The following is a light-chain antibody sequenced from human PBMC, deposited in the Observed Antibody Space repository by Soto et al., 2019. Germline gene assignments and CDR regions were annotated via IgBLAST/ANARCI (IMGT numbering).Light chain of an antibody. J-gene: IGKJ3*01. Sequence: EIVLTQSPGTLSLSPGERATLSCRASQSVSSSYLAWYQQKPGQAPRLLIYGASSRATGIPDRFSGRGSGTDFTLTISRLGPEDFAVDYCQQYGSSPFTFGPGTKVDIK. V-gene: IGKV3-20*01. CDR1: QSVSSSY. CDR2: GAS. CDR3: QQYGSSPFT.